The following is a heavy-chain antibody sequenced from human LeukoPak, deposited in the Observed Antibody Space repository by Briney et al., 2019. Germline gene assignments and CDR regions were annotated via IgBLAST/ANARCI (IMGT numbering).Heavy chain of an antibody. V-gene: IGHV1-69*04. Sequence: ASVKVSCKASGGTFSSYAISWVRQAPGQGLEWMGRIIPILGIANYAQKFQGRVTITADKSTSTAYMELSSLRSEDTAVYYCAIAYGDYDYGMDVWGQGTTVTVSS. D-gene: IGHD4-17*01. CDR3: AIAYGDYDYGMDV. J-gene: IGHJ6*02. CDR2: IIPILGIA. CDR1: GGTFSSYA.